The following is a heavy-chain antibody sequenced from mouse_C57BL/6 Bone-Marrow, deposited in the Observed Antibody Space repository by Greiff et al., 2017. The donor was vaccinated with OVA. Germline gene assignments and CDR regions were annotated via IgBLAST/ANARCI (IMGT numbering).Heavy chain of an antibody. CDR3: ARVSYFPFAY. V-gene: IGHV1-26*01. D-gene: IGHD2-12*01. CDR2: INPNNGGT. J-gene: IGHJ3*01. Sequence: VQLQQSGPELVKPGASVKISCKASGYTFTDYYMNWVKQSHGKSLEWIGDINPNNGGTSYNQKFKGKATLTVDKSSSTAYMALRSLTSEGSAVYYCARVSYFPFAYWGQGTLVTVSA. CDR1: GYTFTDYY.